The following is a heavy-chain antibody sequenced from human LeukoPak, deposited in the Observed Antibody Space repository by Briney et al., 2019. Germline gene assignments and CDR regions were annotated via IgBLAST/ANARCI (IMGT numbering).Heavy chain of an antibody. CDR1: GYSFTSYW. D-gene: IGHD6-6*01. J-gene: IGHJ4*02. CDR2: IYPGDSDT. Sequence: GESLKISCKGSGYSFTSYWIGWVRQMPGKGLEWMGIIYPGDSDTRYSPSFQGQVTISADKSISTAYLQWSSLKASDTAMYYCARQTSIAARPGDVSLEYWGQGTLVTVSS. V-gene: IGHV5-51*01. CDR3: ARQTSIAARPGDVSLEY.